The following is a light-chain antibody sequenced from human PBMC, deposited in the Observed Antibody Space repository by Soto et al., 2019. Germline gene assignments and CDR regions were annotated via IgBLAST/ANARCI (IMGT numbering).Light chain of an antibody. CDR3: QQLGSFPYT. Sequence: EIVLTQSPGTLSLSPGERATLSCRASQSVNNNYLAWYQQKPGQAPRLLINGASSRATGIPDRFSGSGSGTDFTLSISRVEPEDFAVYHCQQLGSFPYTFGQGTNLEIK. CDR1: QSVNNNY. CDR2: GAS. J-gene: IGKJ2*01. V-gene: IGKV3-20*01.